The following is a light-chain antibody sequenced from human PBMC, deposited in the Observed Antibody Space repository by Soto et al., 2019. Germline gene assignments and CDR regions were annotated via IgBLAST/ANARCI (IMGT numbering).Light chain of an antibody. V-gene: IGKV1-9*01. Sequence: DIQLTQSPSFLSASVGDRVTITCRASQGISTYLAWYQQKPGKAPKLLIYAASTLQSGVPSRFSGSGSGTEFTLTISSLQPEDFATYPCQQLNSYPITFGQGTRLEIK. J-gene: IGKJ5*01. CDR3: QQLNSYPIT. CDR1: QGISTY. CDR2: AAS.